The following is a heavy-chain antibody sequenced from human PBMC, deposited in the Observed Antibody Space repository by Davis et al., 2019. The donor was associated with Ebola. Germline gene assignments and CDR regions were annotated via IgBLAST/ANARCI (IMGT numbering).Heavy chain of an antibody. J-gene: IGHJ5*02. V-gene: IGHV3-33*01. Sequence: PGGSLRLSCAASGFTFSSYGMHWVRQAPGKGLEWVAVIWYDGSNKYYADSVKGRFTISRDNSKNTLYLQMDSLRAEDTAMYYCAREGERAYYDFWSGYPYNWFDPWGQGTLVTVSS. D-gene: IGHD3-3*01. CDR2: IWYDGSNK. CDR1: GFTFSSYG. CDR3: AREGERAYYDFWSGYPYNWFDP.